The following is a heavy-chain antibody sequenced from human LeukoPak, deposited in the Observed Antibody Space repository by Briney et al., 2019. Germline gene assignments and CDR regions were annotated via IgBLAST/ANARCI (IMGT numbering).Heavy chain of an antibody. CDR3: AKDYLYRLITAAGSLDY. V-gene: IGHV3-30-3*01. Sequence: GGSLRLSCAASGFTFSSYAMHWVRQAPGKGLEWVAVISYDGSNKYYADSVKGRFTISRDNSKNTLYLQMNSLRAEDTAVYYCAKDYLYRLITAAGSLDYWGQGALVTVSS. D-gene: IGHD6-13*01. CDR1: GFTFSSYA. CDR2: ISYDGSNK. J-gene: IGHJ4*02.